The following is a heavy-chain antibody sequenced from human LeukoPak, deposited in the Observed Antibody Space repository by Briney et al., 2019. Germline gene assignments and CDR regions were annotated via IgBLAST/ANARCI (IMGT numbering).Heavy chain of an antibody. CDR3: AKDGVEQTGDY. J-gene: IGHJ4*02. Sequence: PGGSLRLSCEASGLTFSSYGMHWVRQAPGKGLEWVAVISYDGSETYYADSVKGRFTISRDNSKNTLYLQMNSLRAEDTAVYYCAKDGVEQTGDYWGQGTLVTVSS. V-gene: IGHV3-30*18. CDR2: ISYDGSET. CDR1: GLTFSSYG. D-gene: IGHD3-10*01.